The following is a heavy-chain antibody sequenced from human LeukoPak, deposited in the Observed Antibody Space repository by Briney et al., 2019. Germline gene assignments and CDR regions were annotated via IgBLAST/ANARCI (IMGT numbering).Heavy chain of an antibody. J-gene: IGHJ4*02. D-gene: IGHD3-3*01. CDR1: GYTFTSYG. CDR2: ISAYNGNT. V-gene: IGHV1-18*01. Sequence: GASVKVSCKASGYTFTSYGISWVRQAPGRGLEWMGWISAYNGNTNYAQKLQGRVTMTTDTSTSTAYMELRSLRSDDTAVYYCARGSNVLRFLEWLSNSDYWGQGTLVTVSS. CDR3: ARGSNVLRFLEWLSNSDY.